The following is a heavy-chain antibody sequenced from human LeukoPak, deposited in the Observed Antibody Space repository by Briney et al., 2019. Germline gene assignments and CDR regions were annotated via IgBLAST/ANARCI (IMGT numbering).Heavy chain of an antibody. D-gene: IGHD3-16*02. CDR3: ARAYDYVWGSYRSAPFDY. Sequence: PGGSLRLSCAASGFTFSDYYMSWIRQAPGKGLEWVSYISSSSYTNYADSVKGRFTISRDNAKNSLYLQMNSLRAEDTAVYYCARAYDYVWGSYRSAPFDYWGQGTLVTVSS. J-gene: IGHJ4*02. CDR2: ISSSSYT. CDR1: GFTFSDYY. V-gene: IGHV3-11*06.